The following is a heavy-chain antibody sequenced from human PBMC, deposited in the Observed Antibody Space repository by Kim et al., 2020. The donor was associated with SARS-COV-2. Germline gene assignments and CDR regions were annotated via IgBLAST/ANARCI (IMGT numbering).Heavy chain of an antibody. V-gene: IGHV3-53*01. CDR2: IYSGGST. CDR1: GFTVSSNY. J-gene: IGHJ4*02. CDR3: AAQSTHYDILAGLSGYFDY. Sequence: GGSLRLSCAASGFTVSSNYMSWVRQAPGKGLEWVSVIYSGGSTYYADSVKGRFTISRDNSKNTLYLQMNSLRAEDTAVYYCAAQSTHYDILAGLSGYFDYWGQGTLVTVSS. D-gene: IGHD3-9*01.